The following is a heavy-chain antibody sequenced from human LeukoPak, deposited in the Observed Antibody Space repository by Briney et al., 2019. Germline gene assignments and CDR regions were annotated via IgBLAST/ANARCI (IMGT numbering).Heavy chain of an antibody. V-gene: IGHV3-53*01. Sequence: GGSLRLSCAVSGFTVSGDYMSWVRQAPGKGLEWVSVIYADFDTTDYADSVKGRFTISRDNSKNTLYLHMNSLRVEDTATYFCARALNRHIGAFEYWGQGALVTVSS. CDR2: IYADFDTT. CDR3: ARALNRHIGAFEY. J-gene: IGHJ4*02. D-gene: IGHD4/OR15-4a*01. CDR1: GFTVSGDY.